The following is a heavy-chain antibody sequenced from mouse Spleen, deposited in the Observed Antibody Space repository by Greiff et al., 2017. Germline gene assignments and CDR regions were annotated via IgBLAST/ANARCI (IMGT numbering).Heavy chain of an antibody. CDR3: ARGGLYGDYLAY. Sequence: QVQLQQSGPELVKPGASVKISCKASGYAFSSSWMNWVKQRPGKGLEWIGRIYPGDGDTNYNGKFKGKATLTADKSSSTAYMQLSSLTSEDSAVYYCARGGLYGDYLAYWGQGTLVTVSA. CDR2: IYPGDGDT. J-gene: IGHJ3*01. V-gene: IGHV1-82*01. D-gene: IGHD2-13*01. CDR1: GYAFSSSW.